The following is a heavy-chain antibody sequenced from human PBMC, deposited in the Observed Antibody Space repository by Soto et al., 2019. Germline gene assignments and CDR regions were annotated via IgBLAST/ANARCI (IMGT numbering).Heavy chain of an antibody. D-gene: IGHD6-25*01. Sequence: PVCSLRLSWSASGFTFSSYAMSWVRQAPGKGLEWVSAISGSGGSTYYADSVKGRFTISRDNSKNTPYLQMKSLRAEDTAVYYCAKERRLKARDYGMDVWGQGTTGRVS. CDR3: AKERRLKARDYGMDV. CDR1: GFTFSSYA. CDR2: ISGSGGST. J-gene: IGHJ6*02. V-gene: IGHV3-23*01.